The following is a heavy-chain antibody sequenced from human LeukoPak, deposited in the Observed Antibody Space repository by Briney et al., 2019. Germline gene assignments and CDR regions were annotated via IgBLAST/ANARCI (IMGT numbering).Heavy chain of an antibody. Sequence: SETLSLTCTVSGGSISSSSYYWGWIRHPPGKGLEWIGSIYYSGSTYYNPSLKSRVTISVDTSKNQFSLKLSSVTAADTAVYYCARQELVAPTAFDIWGQGTMVTVSS. V-gene: IGHV4-39*01. CDR2: IYYSGST. J-gene: IGHJ3*02. D-gene: IGHD5-12*01. CDR1: GGSISSSSYY. CDR3: ARQELVAPTAFDI.